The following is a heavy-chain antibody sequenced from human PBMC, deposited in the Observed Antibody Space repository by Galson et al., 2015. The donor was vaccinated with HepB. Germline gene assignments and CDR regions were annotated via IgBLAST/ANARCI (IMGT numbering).Heavy chain of an antibody. CDR2: IYHSATT. D-gene: IGHD2-15*01. CDR3: SRGGRCSGGSCYRSYGMDV. V-gene: IGHV4-30-2*01. CDR1: GGSISSGGYS. Sequence: TLSLTCAVSGGSISSGGYSWNWVRQPPGKGLEWIGYIYHSATTYYNPSLQSRVTISIDRSKNHFSLKLNSVTAADTAVYYCSRGGRCSGGSCYRSYGMDVWGQGTTVTVSS. J-gene: IGHJ6*02.